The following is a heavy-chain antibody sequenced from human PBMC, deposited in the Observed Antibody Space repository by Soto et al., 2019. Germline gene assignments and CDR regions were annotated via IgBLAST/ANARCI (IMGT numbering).Heavy chain of an antibody. J-gene: IGHJ4*02. CDR2: ISGSDGKT. CDR1: GFSFASFA. Sequence: GGSLRLSCTTSGFSFASFAMTWVRQAPGKGLEWVATISGSDGKTYYADSVKGRFSISRDTSRNTLYLQMNSLRADDTAIYYCAKWSYLDYWGQGTRVTAPQ. D-gene: IGHD3-3*01. V-gene: IGHV3-23*01. CDR3: AKWSYLDY.